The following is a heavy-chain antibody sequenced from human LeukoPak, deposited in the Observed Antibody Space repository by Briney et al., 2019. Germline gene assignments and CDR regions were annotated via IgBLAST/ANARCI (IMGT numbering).Heavy chain of an antibody. J-gene: IGHJ4*02. D-gene: IGHD6-19*01. V-gene: IGHV4-61*01. CDR3: ARDDYSSGRSDY. CDR2: IYYSGST. Sequence: SETLSLTYTVSGGSVSSGSYYWTWIRQPPGKGLEWIGYIYYSGSTNYNPSLKSRVTISVDTSKNQLSLKLSSVTAADTAAYYCARDDYSSGRSDYWGQGTLVTVSS. CDR1: GGSVSSGSYY.